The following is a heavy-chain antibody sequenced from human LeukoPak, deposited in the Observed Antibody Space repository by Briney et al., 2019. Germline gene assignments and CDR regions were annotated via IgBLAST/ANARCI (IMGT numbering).Heavy chain of an antibody. Sequence: GGSLRLSCAASGFTSGSYALHWVRQAPGKGLEWVALPWYDGDRKYCADSVKGRCTISGDQSKNTLYLQLNSLRVEDTGVCYCARGEIKMLGYNDYYYAMDVWGQGTTVTVSS. D-gene: IGHD5-24*01. CDR3: ARGEIKMLGYNDYYYAMDV. V-gene: IGHV3-33*01. J-gene: IGHJ6*02. CDR2: PWYDGDRK. CDR1: GFTSGSYA.